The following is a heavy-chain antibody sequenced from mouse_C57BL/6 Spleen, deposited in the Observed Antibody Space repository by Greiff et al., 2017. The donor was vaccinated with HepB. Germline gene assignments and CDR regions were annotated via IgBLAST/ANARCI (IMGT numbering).Heavy chain of an antibody. CDR3: GRRYYYGSSYGFAY. D-gene: IGHD1-1*01. J-gene: IGHJ3*01. V-gene: IGHV5-17*01. Sequence: EVKVVESGGGLVKPGGSLKLSCAASGFTFSDYGMHWVRQAPEKGLEWVAYISSGSSTIYYADTVKGRFTISRDNAKNTLFLQMTSLRSEDTAMYYCGRRYYYGSSYGFAYLGQGTLVTVSA. CDR1: GFTFSDYG. CDR2: ISSGSSTI.